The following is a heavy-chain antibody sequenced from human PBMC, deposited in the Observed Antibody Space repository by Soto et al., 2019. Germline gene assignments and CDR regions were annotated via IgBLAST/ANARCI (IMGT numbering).Heavy chain of an antibody. CDR3: ARGDEKTAVTIFEY. Sequence: QVQLEQSGPEVKRPGTSVKVSCKASGGAFGRYSVSWVRQAPGQGLEWIGGVIPVFNTSNYSLKFQGRVAIFADLATSSVFMELRSLRSVDTALYYCARGDEKTAVTIFEYLCQGTLVTVSS. CDR2: VIPVFNTS. V-gene: IGHV1-69*01. J-gene: IGHJ4*02. CDR1: GGAFGRYS. D-gene: IGHD6-19*01.